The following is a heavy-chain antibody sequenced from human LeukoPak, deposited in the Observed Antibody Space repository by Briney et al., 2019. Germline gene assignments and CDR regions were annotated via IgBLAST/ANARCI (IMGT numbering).Heavy chain of an antibody. CDR2: SKTDGGTT. CDR1: GFTFSNAW. CDR3: TTTSGVHRLGGYRYYYMDV. V-gene: IGHV3-15*01. D-gene: IGHD3-16*01. Sequence: GGSLRLSCAASGFTFSNAWMKSKTDGGTTDYAAPGKGRFTISRDDSKNTLYLQMNSLKTEDTAVYYCTTTSGVHRLGGYRYYYMDVWGKGTTVTVSS. J-gene: IGHJ6*03.